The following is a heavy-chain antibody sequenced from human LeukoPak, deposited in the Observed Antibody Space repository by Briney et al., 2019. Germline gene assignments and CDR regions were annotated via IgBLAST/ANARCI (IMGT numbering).Heavy chain of an antibody. V-gene: IGHV3-7*05. J-gene: IGHJ5*02. D-gene: IGHD4-17*01. Sequence: GPSLRLSCAAAGFTFSSYGMSWVSQAPGKGLEWLTNKKQYRRENYYVASVKGRFTISRDNAKNSLSLKMTSLSAEDTAVYYCARRPTVTTPLTAWGQGTLVTVSS. CDR2: KKQYRREN. CDR3: ARRPTVTTPLTA. CDR1: GFTFSSYG.